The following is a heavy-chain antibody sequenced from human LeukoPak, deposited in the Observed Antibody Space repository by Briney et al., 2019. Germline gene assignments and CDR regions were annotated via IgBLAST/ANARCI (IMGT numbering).Heavy chain of an antibody. V-gene: IGHV3-30-3*01. J-gene: IGHJ4*02. CDR1: GSTFSTYA. CDR2: ISYDGSNK. D-gene: IGHD3-10*01. CDR3: ARDESYGSGSYPFDY. Sequence: QAGGSLRLSCAASGSTFSTYAMHWVRQAPGKGLEWVAVISYDGSNKYYADSVKGRFTISRDNSKNTLYLQMNSLRAEDTAVYYCARDESYGSGSYPFDYWGQGTLVTVSS.